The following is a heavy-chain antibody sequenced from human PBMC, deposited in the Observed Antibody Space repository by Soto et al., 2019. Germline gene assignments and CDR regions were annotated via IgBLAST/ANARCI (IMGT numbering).Heavy chain of an antibody. CDR2: ISSSSSTI. CDR3: ARAIMDV. J-gene: IGHJ6*02. Sequence: GVSIRLSCAASGFTFSSYSMNCVRQATGKGLEWVSYISSSSSTIYYADSVKGRFTISRDNAKNSLYLQMNSLRDEDTAVYYCARAIMDVWGQGTTVTVSS. CDR1: GFTFSSYS. V-gene: IGHV3-48*02.